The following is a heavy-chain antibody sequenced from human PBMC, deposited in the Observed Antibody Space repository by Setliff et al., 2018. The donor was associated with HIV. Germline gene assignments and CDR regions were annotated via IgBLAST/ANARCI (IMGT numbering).Heavy chain of an antibody. CDR2: ITDGARGI. Sequence: PGGSLRLSCAASGFVFKTYNMNWVRQAPGKGLEWISFITDGARGILYADSLEGRFTVPRGDTKNSLYLQMNNLRVEETAVYYCARDRHNGDGAYCFEYWGQGTLVTVSS. V-gene: IGHV3-48*04. CDR3: ARDRHNGDGAYCFEY. J-gene: IGHJ4*02. CDR1: GFVFKTYN. D-gene: IGHD2-8*01.